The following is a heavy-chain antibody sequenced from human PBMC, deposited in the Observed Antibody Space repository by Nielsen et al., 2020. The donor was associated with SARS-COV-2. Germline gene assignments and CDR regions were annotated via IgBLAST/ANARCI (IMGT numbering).Heavy chain of an antibody. J-gene: IGHJ5*02. CDR1: GFTFSNYT. Sequence: GGSLRLSCAASGFTFSNYTMHWVRQTPGKGLEWVAVISHDGRHKYYADSVEGRFTVSRDNSQNMLYLQMNSLRGEDRAVYYCARAGGHNFVGWFDPWGQGTLATVSS. CDR3: ARAGGHNFVGWFDP. D-gene: IGHD2-8*02. CDR2: ISHDGRHK. V-gene: IGHV3-30*04.